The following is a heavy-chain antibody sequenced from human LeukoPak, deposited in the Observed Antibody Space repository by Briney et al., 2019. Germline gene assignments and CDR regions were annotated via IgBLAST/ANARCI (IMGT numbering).Heavy chain of an antibody. Sequence: GGSLRLSCAASGFTFSDYYMSWIRQAPGKGLEWVSYISSSGSTIYYADSVKGRFTISSDNAKNSLYLQMNSLRAEDTAVYYCARVGNTVPPALDAFDIWGQGTMVTVSS. D-gene: IGHD4-17*01. V-gene: IGHV3-11*04. CDR2: ISSSGSTI. J-gene: IGHJ3*02. CDR1: GFTFSDYY. CDR3: ARVGNTVPPALDAFDI.